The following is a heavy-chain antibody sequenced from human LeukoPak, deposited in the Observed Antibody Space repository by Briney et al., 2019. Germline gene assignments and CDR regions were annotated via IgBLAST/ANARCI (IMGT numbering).Heavy chain of an antibody. CDR2: ISYDGSNK. V-gene: IGHV3-30*03. CDR3: ASVAEGGGYYFDY. Sequence: GGSLRLSCAASGFTFSSYGMHWVRQAPGKGLEWVAVISYDGSNKYYADSVKGRFTISRDNSKNTLYPQMNSLRAEDTALYYCASVAEGGGYYFDYWGQGTLVTVSS. J-gene: IGHJ4*02. CDR1: GFTFSSYG. D-gene: IGHD1-26*01.